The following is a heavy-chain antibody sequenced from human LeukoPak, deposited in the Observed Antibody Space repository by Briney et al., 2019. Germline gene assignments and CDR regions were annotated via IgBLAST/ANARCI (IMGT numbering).Heavy chain of an antibody. CDR1: GFTFSSYS. CDR2: ISSSSSYI. J-gene: IGHJ4*02. CDR3: ARALNAVAGTGFDY. D-gene: IGHD6-19*01. V-gene: IGHV3-21*01. Sequence: GGSLRLSCAASGFTFSSYSMNWVRQAPGKGLEWVSSISSSSSYIYYADSVKGRFTISRDNAKNSLYLQMNSLRAEDTAVYYCARALNAVAGTGFDYWGQGTLVTVSS.